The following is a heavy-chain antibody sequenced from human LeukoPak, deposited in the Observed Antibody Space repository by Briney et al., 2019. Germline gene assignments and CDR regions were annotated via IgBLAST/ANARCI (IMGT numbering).Heavy chain of an antibody. J-gene: IGHJ5*02. D-gene: IGHD6-13*01. V-gene: IGHV1-8*03. CDR3: ARTQQLVLRSPLDP. Sequence: ASVMVSCKASGYTFTNYDIHWVRQATGQGLEWMGWMNPYSGNTGYAQNFQGRITITRNTSISTAYMELSSLRSEDTAVYYCARTQQLVLRSPLDPWGQGTLVTVSS. CDR2: MNPYSGNT. CDR1: GYTFTNYD.